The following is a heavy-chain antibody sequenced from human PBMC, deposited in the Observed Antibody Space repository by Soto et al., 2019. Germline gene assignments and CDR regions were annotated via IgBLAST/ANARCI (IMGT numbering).Heavy chain of an antibody. CDR2: ISYDGSNK. Sequence: QVQLVESGGGVVQPGRSLRLSCAASGFTFSSYAMHWVRQAPGKGLEWVAVISYDGSNKYYADSVKGRFTISRDNSKNTLYLQMNSLRAEDTAVYYCASLYGDYGYYGMDVWGQGTTVTVSS. CDR3: ASLYGDYGYYGMDV. V-gene: IGHV3-30-3*01. D-gene: IGHD4-17*01. J-gene: IGHJ6*02. CDR1: GFTFSSYA.